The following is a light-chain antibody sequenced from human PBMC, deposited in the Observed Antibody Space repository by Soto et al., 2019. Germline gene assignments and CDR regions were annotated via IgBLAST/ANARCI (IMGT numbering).Light chain of an antibody. J-gene: IGKJ1*01. V-gene: IGKV3-20*01. CDR3: QQYAASPRT. CDR2: GAS. CDR1: QSVSNNY. Sequence: EVVLTQSPGTLSLSPRERATLSCRASQSVSNNYLAWYQHKPGQAPRLLIYGASTRAPAIPDRFSGSGSGPHFTLTISSLEPEDFAVYYCQQYAASPRTFGEGTVVEVK.